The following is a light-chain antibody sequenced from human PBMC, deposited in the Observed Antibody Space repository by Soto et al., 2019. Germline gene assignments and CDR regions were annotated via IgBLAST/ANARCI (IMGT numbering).Light chain of an antibody. V-gene: IGLV3-21*02. Sequence: SYELTQSPSVSVAPGQTASITCGGSNIGIKNVHWYQQKPGQAPVLVVFDDSVRPSGIPERISGYNSGNTATLTISGVEAGDEADYYCQVWDTTSDHWMFGGGTKVTVL. CDR3: QVWDTTSDHWM. J-gene: IGLJ3*02. CDR2: DDS. CDR1: NIGIKN.